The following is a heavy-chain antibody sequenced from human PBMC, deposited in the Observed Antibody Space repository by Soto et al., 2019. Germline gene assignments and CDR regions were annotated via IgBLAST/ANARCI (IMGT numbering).Heavy chain of an antibody. Sequence: GASVKVSCKASGGTFSSYAISWVRQAPGQGLEWMGGIIPIFGTANYAQKFQGRVTITADESTSTAYMELSSLRSEDTAVYYCATRTAVVITYYGMDVWGQGTKVTVYS. CDR3: ATRTAVVITYYGMDV. CDR2: IIPIFGTA. CDR1: GGTFSSYA. J-gene: IGHJ6*02. D-gene: IGHD3-22*01. V-gene: IGHV1-69*13.